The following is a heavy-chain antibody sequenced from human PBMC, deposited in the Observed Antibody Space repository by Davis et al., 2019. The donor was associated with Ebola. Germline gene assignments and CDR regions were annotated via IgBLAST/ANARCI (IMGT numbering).Heavy chain of an antibody. V-gene: IGHV1-8*02. J-gene: IGHJ5*02. Sequence: ASVKVSCKASGYTFTSYDINWVRQAAGQGLEWMGWMNPNSGHTGYSQNFQGRITMTRNTSISTAYMELSSLRSEDTAVYYCARAPLGYCSGGSCPFFWFDPWGQGTLVTVSS. D-gene: IGHD2-15*01. CDR1: GYTFTSYD. CDR2: MNPNSGHT. CDR3: ARAPLGYCSGGSCPFFWFDP.